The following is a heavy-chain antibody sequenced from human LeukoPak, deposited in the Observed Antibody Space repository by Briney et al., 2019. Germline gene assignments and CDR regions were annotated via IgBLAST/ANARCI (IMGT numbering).Heavy chain of an antibody. Sequence: GGSLRLSCAASGFTFSSYAMHWVRQAPGKGLEWVAVISYDGSNKYYADSVKGRFTISRDNSKNTLYLQMNSLRAEDTAVYYCATTSQQLWLVWGQGTLVTVSS. J-gene: IGHJ4*02. D-gene: IGHD5-18*01. CDR1: GFTFSSYA. V-gene: IGHV3-30-3*01. CDR2: ISYDGSNK. CDR3: ATTSQQLWLV.